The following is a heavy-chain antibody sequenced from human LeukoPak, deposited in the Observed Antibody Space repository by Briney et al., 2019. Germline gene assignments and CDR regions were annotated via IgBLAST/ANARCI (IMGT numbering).Heavy chain of an antibody. CDR2: ISYDGSNK. Sequence: GGSLRLSCAASGFTFSSYAMHWVRQAPGKGLEWVAVISYDGSNKYYADSVKGRFTISRDNSKNTLYLQMNSLRAEDTAVYYCASPDIAAAGPFDYWGQGTLVTVSS. D-gene: IGHD6-13*01. CDR1: GFTFSSYA. J-gene: IGHJ4*02. V-gene: IGHV3-30*04. CDR3: ASPDIAAAGPFDY.